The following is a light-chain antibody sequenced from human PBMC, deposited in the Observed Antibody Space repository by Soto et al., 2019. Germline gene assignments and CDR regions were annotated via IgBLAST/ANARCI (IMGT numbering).Light chain of an antibody. CDR3: AAWDDSLSGYYV. CDR1: SSNFGSNY. J-gene: IGLJ1*01. CDR2: RNN. V-gene: IGLV1-47*01. Sequence: QSVLTQPPSASGTPGQRVTISCSGSSSNFGSNYVYWYQQLPGTAPKLLIYRNNQRPSGVPDRFSGSKSGTSASLAISGLRSEDEADYYCAAWDDSLSGYYVFGTGTKXTVL.